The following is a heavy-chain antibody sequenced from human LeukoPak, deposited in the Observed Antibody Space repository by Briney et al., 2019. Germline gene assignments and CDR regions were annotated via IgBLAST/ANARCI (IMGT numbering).Heavy chain of an antibody. V-gene: IGHV3-23*01. D-gene: IGHD6-13*01. J-gene: IGHJ5*02. CDR3: ATPGGQQLVEDWFDP. CDR2: ISGSGGST. Sequence: QPGGSLRLSCAASGFTFSSYAMSWVRQAPGKGLEWVSAISGSGGSTYYADSVKGRFTISRDNSKNTLYLQMNSLRAEDTAVYYCATPGGQQLVEDWFDPWGQGTLVTVSS. CDR1: GFTFSSYA.